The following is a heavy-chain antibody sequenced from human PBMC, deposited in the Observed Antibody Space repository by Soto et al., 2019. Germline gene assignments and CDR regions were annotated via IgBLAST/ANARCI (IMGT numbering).Heavy chain of an antibody. Sequence: EVKLLESGGGLVQPGGSMRLSCEASGFPFWTYSMSWVRQAPRKGLEWVSGISGSGTATYYTDSVKGRFTVSRDNSKDTLFLQMDSLRAEDTTVYYCARVPAEGQCSSSSCYPFDSWGQGILVTVSS. D-gene: IGHD2-2*01. CDR2: ISGSGTAT. CDR3: ARVPAEGQCSSSSCYPFDS. CDR1: GFPFWTYS. V-gene: IGHV3-23*01. J-gene: IGHJ4*02.